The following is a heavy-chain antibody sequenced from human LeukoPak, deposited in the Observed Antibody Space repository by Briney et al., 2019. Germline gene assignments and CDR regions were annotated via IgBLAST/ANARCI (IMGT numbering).Heavy chain of an antibody. CDR3: ARAQHHSSSSPSAYYYYMDV. CDR2: ISAYNGNT. V-gene: IGHV1-18*01. Sequence: ASVKVSCKASGYTFTSYGISWVRQAPGQGLEWMGWISAYNGNTNYAQKLQGRVTMTTDTSTSTAYMELSSLRSEDTAVYYCARAQHHSSSSPSAYYYYMDVWGKGTTVTVSS. D-gene: IGHD6-6*01. J-gene: IGHJ6*03. CDR1: GYTFTSYG.